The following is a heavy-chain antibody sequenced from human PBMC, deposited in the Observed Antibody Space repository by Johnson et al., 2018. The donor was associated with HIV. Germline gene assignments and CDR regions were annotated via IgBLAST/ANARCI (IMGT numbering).Heavy chain of an antibody. J-gene: IGHJ3*02. CDR1: GFTFSSYA. CDR3: ARALLSASTIGAFDI. CDR2: IYSGGST. Sequence: EVQLVESGGGLVQPGGSLRLSCAASGFTFSSYAMTWVRQAPGKWLEWVSVIYSGGSTYYAASVKGRFTISRDNSKNTLYLQMNSLRAEDTAVYYCARALLSASTIGAFDIWGQGTMVTVSS. D-gene: IGHD5-24*01. V-gene: IGHV3-66*01.